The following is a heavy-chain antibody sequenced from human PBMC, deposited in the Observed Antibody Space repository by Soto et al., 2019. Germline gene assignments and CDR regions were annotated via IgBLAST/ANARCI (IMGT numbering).Heavy chain of an antibody. CDR1: GFTFSSYG. V-gene: IGHV3-30*03. J-gene: IGHJ1*01. Sequence: QVQLVESGGGVVQPGRSLRLSCAASGFTFSSYGMHWVRQAPGKGLEWVAVISYDGSNKYYADSVKGRFTISRANSKNTLYLQMNSLRAEDTAVYYCATKIYRGSWYTDFQHWGQGTLVTVSS. D-gene: IGHD6-13*01. CDR3: ATKIYRGSWYTDFQH. CDR2: ISYDGSNK.